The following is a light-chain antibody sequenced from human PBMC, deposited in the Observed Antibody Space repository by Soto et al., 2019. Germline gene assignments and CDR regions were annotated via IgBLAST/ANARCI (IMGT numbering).Light chain of an antibody. Sequence: DIQMTQSPSTLSASVGDRVTITCRASQSINRWLAWYQQKPGKAPILIYKASSLQSGVPSRFSGSGSGTEFTLTISSLQPDDFATYYCQQYNSYPTFGQGTKVEIK. CDR1: QSINRW. CDR2: KAS. J-gene: IGKJ1*01. CDR3: QQYNSYPT. V-gene: IGKV1-5*03.